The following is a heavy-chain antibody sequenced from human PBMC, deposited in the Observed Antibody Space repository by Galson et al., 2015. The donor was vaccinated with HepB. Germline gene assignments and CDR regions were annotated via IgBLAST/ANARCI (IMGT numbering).Heavy chain of an antibody. CDR2: ITSSSGYI. CDR1: GFTFSSYW. J-gene: IGHJ2*01. Sequence: SLRLYCAASGFTFSSYWMSWVRQAPGKGLEWVSSITSSSGYIYYADSVKGRFTISRDNAKNSLYLQMNSLRAEDTAVYYCARDGGTDWLFRYFDLWGRGTLVTVSS. CDR3: ARDGGTDWLFRYFDL. D-gene: IGHD3-16*01. V-gene: IGHV3-21*01.